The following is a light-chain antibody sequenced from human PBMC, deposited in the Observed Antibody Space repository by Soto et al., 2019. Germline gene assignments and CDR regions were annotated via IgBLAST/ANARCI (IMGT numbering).Light chain of an antibody. CDR2: EVT. J-gene: IGLJ3*02. CDR1: SSDVGAYKY. Sequence: QSALTQPPSASGSPGQSVTISCTGTSSDVGAYKYVSWYQQYPGKAPKLMIYEVTKRPSGVPDRFPGSKSGNTASLTVSGLQAEDEADYYCTSYVGNDIWVFGGGTQLTVL. CDR3: TSYVGNDIWV. V-gene: IGLV2-8*01.